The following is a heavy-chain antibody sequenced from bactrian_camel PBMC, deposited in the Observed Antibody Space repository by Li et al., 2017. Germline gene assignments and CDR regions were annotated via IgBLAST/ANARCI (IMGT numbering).Heavy chain of an antibody. CDR3: ANPPLDYGGAWSQLYPDFGY. D-gene: IGHD5*01. Sequence: SGGGLVQPGGSLRLSCAASGFTFGSYYMSWVRQAPGKGLEWVSTIGNDVKTTYYSDFAKGRFTISKDIDKNTLYLQLNSLESEDTAMYYCANPPLDYGGAWSQLYPDFGYWGQGTQVTVS. CDR1: GFTFGSYY. V-gene: IGHV3S28*01. CDR2: IGNDVKTT. J-gene: IGHJ6*01.